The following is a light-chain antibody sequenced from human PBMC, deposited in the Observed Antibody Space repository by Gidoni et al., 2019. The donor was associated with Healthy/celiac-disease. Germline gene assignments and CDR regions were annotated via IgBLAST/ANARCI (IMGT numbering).Light chain of an antibody. CDR1: QSVSSN. CDR2: GAS. CDR3: QQYNNWPPGVT. V-gene: IGKV3-15*01. Sequence: IVMTQSPATLSVSPGERATLSCRASQSVSSNLAWYQQKPGQAPRRLIYGASTRATGIPARFSGSGSGTEFALTISSLQSEDFAVYYCQQYNNWPPGVTFGGGTKVEIK. J-gene: IGKJ4*01.